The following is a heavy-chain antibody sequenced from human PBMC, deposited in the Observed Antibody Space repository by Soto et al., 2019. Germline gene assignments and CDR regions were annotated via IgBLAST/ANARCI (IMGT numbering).Heavy chain of an antibody. Sequence: LQLQESGPGLVKPSETLSLTCTVSDGSISSSSYYWGWIRQPPGKGLEWIGSIYYSGSTYYNPSLKSRVTISVDTSKNQFSLKLSSVTAADTAVYYCARMGIAAAGMLDYWGQGTLVTVSS. D-gene: IGHD6-13*01. V-gene: IGHV4-39*01. CDR3: ARMGIAAAGMLDY. CDR1: DGSISSSSYY. CDR2: IYYSGST. J-gene: IGHJ4*02.